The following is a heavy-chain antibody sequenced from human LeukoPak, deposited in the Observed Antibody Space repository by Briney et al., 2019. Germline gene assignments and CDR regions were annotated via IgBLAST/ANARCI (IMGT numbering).Heavy chain of an antibody. D-gene: IGHD3-10*01. Sequence: GGSLRLSCAASGFTFSSYGMSWVRQAPGKGLEWVSAISGSGGSTYYADSVKGRFTISRDNSKNTLYLQMNSLRTEDTAVYYCARSLTMVRAYDYWGQGTLVTVSS. V-gene: IGHV3-23*01. J-gene: IGHJ4*02. CDR2: ISGSGGST. CDR1: GFTFSSYG. CDR3: ARSLTMVRAYDY.